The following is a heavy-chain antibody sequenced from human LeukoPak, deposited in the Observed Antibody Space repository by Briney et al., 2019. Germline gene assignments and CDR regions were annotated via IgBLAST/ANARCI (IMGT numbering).Heavy chain of an antibody. V-gene: IGHV4-59*01. Sequence: SETLSLTCTVSGGSINNYYWSWIRQPPGKGLEWIGYIYYTGTTNYNPSLKSRVTISIDTSKGQFSLKLRSVTAADTAVYYCVMGGTMSPTYWGQGTLVTVSS. CDR2: IYYTGTT. J-gene: IGHJ4*02. CDR3: VMGGTMSPTY. CDR1: GGSINNYY. D-gene: IGHD1-26*01.